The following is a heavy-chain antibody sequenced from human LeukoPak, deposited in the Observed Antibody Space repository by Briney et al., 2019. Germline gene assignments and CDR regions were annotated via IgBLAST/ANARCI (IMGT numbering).Heavy chain of an antibody. D-gene: IGHD3-22*01. V-gene: IGHV3-30*18. Sequence: GGSLRLSCAASGFTFSDYGMHWVRQAPGKGLEWVAVVSYDASNQYYADSVKGRFTISRDSPKNTLYLQMNSLRPEDTAVYYCAKSLHSDNSGYHDYWGQGTLVTVSS. J-gene: IGHJ4*02. CDR2: VSYDASNQ. CDR1: GFTFSDYG. CDR3: AKSLHSDNSGYHDY.